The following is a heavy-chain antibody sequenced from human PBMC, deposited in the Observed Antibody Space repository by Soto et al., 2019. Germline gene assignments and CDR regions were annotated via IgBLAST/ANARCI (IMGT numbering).Heavy chain of an antibody. Sequence: GGSLRLSCAASGFPFSSYWMHWVRQAPGKGLVWVSRINSAGSSTSYADSVKGRFTISRDNAKNTLYLQMNSLRAEDTAVYYCARVKSSERYYDFWSRYYSLDYWGQGTLVTVSA. J-gene: IGHJ4*02. V-gene: IGHV3-74*01. CDR1: GFPFSSYW. CDR2: INSAGSST. D-gene: IGHD3-3*01. CDR3: ARVKSSERYYDFWSRYYSLDY.